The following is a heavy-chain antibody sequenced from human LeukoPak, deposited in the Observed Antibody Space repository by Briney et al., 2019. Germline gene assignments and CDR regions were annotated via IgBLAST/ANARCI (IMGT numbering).Heavy chain of an antibody. V-gene: IGHV1-2*02. CDR1: GYTFTGYY. CDR3: ARGPQYYFDY. J-gene: IGHJ4*02. CDR2: INPNSGGT. Sequence: ASVKVSCKASGYTFTGYYMHWVRQAPGQGLEWMGWINPNSGGTNYAQKFQGRVTMTRDMSTSTVYMELSSLRSEDTAVYYCARGPQYYFDYWGQGTLVTVSS.